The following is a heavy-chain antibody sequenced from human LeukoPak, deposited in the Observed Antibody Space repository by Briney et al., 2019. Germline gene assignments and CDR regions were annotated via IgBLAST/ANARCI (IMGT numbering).Heavy chain of an antibody. V-gene: IGHV3-74*01. CDR3: VRDLGGRSGH. J-gene: IGHJ4*02. CDR2: INEDGSTT. Sequence: GGPLRLSCAASGFTFSSNWMHWVRQAPGKGLVWVSRINEDGSTTNYADSVKGRSTIFRDNAKNTLYLQMNSLRAEDTAVYYCVRDLGGRSGHWGQGTLVTVSS. CDR1: GFTFSSNW. D-gene: IGHD1-26*01.